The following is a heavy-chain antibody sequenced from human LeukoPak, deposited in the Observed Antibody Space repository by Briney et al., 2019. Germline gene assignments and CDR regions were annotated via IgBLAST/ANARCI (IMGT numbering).Heavy chain of an antibody. J-gene: IGHJ4*02. CDR2: IYPGDSDA. V-gene: IGHV5-51*01. CDR1: GYRFTNYW. Sequence: GESLKISCKGSGYRFTNYWIGWVRQMPGKGLEWMGIIYPGDSDARYSPSFQGQVTISADKSISTAYLQWSSLKASDTAIYYCARRRDLYSGSYYPFDYWGQGTLVTVSS. CDR3: ARRRDLYSGSYYPFDY. D-gene: IGHD1-26*01.